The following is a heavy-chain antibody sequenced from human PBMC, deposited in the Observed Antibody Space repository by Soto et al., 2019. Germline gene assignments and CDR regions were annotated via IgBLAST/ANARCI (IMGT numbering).Heavy chain of an antibody. CDR2: INSGSATI. V-gene: IGHV3-48*01. CDR1: GFTFSNYH. J-gene: IGHJ5*02. CDR3: AKPEVGGGYSGGVGP. Sequence: EVQLVESGGGLVQPGGSLRLSCAASGFTFSNYHMNWVRQAPGKGLEWISYINSGSATIYYADSVKGRFTISRDNAKNSIDLQNDRPGVGGTGCLFWAKPEVGGGYSGGVGPLGQGTLVTVSP. D-gene: IGHD1-26*01.